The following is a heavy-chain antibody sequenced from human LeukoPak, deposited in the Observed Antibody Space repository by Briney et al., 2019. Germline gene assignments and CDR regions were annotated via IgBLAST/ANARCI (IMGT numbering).Heavy chain of an antibody. D-gene: IGHD3-3*01. CDR2: IIPIFGTA. J-gene: IGHJ5*02. CDR1: GGTFSSYA. Sequence: GASVKVSCKASGGTFSSYAISWVRQAPGQGLEWRGGIIPIFGTANYAQKFQGRVTITADESTSTVYMELSSLRSEDTAVYYCARDVGDFWSGYYTSWFDPWGQGTLVTVSS. CDR3: ARDVGDFWSGYYTSWFDP. V-gene: IGHV1-69*01.